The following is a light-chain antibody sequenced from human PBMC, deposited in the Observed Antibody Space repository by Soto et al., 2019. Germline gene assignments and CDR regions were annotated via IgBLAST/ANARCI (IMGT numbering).Light chain of an antibody. Sequence: DIQMTQCPSTLPASVGDRVTITCRASQSISSRLAWYQQKPGKAPKLLIYDASSLESGVPSRFSGSGSGTEFTLTISSLQPDDFATYYCQQYNSYWTFGQGTKVDIK. V-gene: IGKV1-5*01. CDR3: QQYNSYWT. CDR2: DAS. CDR1: QSISSR. J-gene: IGKJ1*01.